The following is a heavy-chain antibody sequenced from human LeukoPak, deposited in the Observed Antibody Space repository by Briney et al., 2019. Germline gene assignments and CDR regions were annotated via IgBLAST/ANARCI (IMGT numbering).Heavy chain of an antibody. V-gene: IGHV4-59*01. D-gene: IGHD3-10*01. CDR2: IYYSGST. Sequence: SETLSLTCTVSGASISNYYWSWIRQPPGKGLEWIGYIYYSGSTNYNPSLKSRVTISLDTSKTQFSLKLSSVTAADTAVYYCARGHYLSGSYNWFDPWGQGTLVTVSS. CDR1: GASISNYY. J-gene: IGHJ5*02. CDR3: ARGHYLSGSYNWFDP.